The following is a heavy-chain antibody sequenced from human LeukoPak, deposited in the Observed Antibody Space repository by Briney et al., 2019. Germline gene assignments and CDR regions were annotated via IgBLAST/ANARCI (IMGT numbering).Heavy chain of an antibody. D-gene: IGHD5-18*01. V-gene: IGHV4-39*07. CDR1: GGSISSSSYY. J-gene: IGHJ4*02. Sequence: PSETLSLTCTVSGGSISSSSYYWGWIRQPPGKGLEWIGSIYYSGSTYYNPSLKSRVTISVDTSKNQFSLKLSSVTAADTAVYYCARVVLEGLGYSYGLTDYWGQGTLVTVSS. CDR2: IYYSGST. CDR3: ARVVLEGLGYSYGLTDY.